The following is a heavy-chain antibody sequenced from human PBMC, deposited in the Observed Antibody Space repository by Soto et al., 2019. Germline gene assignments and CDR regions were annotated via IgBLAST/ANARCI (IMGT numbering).Heavy chain of an antibody. CDR2: ISAYNGNT. V-gene: IGHV1-18*01. D-gene: IGHD3-10*01. J-gene: IGHJ4*02. Sequence: ASVKVSCKASGYTFTSYGISWVRHAPGQGLEWMGWISAYNGNTNYAQKLQGRVTMTTDTSTSTAYMELRSLRSDDTAVYYCEREYYYGSGPWYWGQESLVPISS. CDR3: EREYYYGSGPWY. CDR1: GYTFTSYG.